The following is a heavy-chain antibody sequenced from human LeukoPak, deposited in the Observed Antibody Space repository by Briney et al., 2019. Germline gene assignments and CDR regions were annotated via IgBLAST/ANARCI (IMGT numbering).Heavy chain of an antibody. CDR1: GGTFSSYA. J-gene: IGHJ4*02. D-gene: IGHD5-18*01. CDR3: ARSNRWIQLWLGGYFDY. V-gene: IGHV1-69*06. Sequence: GASVKVSCKASGGTFSSYAISWVRQAPGQGLEWMGGIIPIFGTANYAQKFQGRVTITADKSTSTAYMELSSLRSEDTAVYYCARSNRWIQLWLGGYFDYWGQGTLVTVSS. CDR2: IIPIFGTA.